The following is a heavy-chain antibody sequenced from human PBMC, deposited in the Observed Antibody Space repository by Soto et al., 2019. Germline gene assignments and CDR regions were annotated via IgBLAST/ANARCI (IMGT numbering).Heavy chain of an antibody. CDR3: ARGPTAPDAFDI. Sequence: QVQLVESGGGVVQPGRSLRLSCAASGFTFSSYAMHWVRQAPGKGLEWVAVISYDGSNKYYADYVKGRFTISRDNSKNTLYLQMNSLRAEDTAVYYCARGPTAPDAFDIWGQGTMVTVSS. D-gene: IGHD4-17*01. CDR1: GFTFSSYA. V-gene: IGHV3-30-3*01. J-gene: IGHJ3*02. CDR2: ISYDGSNK.